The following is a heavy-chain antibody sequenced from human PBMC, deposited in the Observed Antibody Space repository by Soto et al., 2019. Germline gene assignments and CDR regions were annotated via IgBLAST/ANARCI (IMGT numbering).Heavy chain of an antibody. CDR1: GFTFNSYA. J-gene: IGHJ4*02. CDR2: ISGSGGTT. V-gene: IGHV3-23*01. D-gene: IGHD3-10*01. CDR3: AKDLHYGSGTYSDSSLDY. Sequence: EVQLLESGGGLVQPGGSLRLSCGGSGFTFNSYAMTWVRQAPGKGLEWVSAISGSGGTTYYANSVKGRFTISRDQSKHTLYVQMNSLRAEDTAIYYCAKDLHYGSGTYSDSSLDYWGQGALVTVSS.